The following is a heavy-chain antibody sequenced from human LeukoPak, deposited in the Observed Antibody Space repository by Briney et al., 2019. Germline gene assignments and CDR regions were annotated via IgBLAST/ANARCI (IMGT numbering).Heavy chain of an antibody. V-gene: IGHV4-59*01. Sequence: SETLSLTCTVSGGSISSYYWSWIRQPPGKGLERIGYIYYSGSTNYNPSLKSRVTISVDTSKNQFSLKLSAVTAADTAVYYCARGLGGYDLGYFDLWGRGTLVTVSS. CDR3: ARGLGGYDLGYFDL. D-gene: IGHD5-12*01. CDR2: IYYSGST. CDR1: GGSISSYY. J-gene: IGHJ2*01.